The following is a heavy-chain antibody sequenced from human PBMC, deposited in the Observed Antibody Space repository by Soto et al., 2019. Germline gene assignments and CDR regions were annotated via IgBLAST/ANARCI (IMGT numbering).Heavy chain of an antibody. Sequence: PSETLSLTCTVSGGSISSGGYYWSWIRQHPGKGLEWIGYIYYSGSTYYNPSLKSRVTISVDTSKNQFSLKLSSVTAADTAVYYCARGPYDYIWGSYRHPPTYFDYWGQGTLVTVSS. D-gene: IGHD3-16*02. CDR3: ARGPYDYIWGSYRHPPTYFDY. V-gene: IGHV4-31*03. CDR1: GGSISSGGYY. CDR2: IYYSGST. J-gene: IGHJ4*02.